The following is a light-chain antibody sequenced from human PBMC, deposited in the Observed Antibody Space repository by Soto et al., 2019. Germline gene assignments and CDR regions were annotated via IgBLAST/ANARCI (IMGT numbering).Light chain of an antibody. V-gene: IGKV3-11*01. Sequence: EIVLTQSPATLSLSPGERATLSCRASQSVSSYLAWYQQKPGQAPRLLIYDASNRATGIPARFSGSGSGTDFTRTISSLEPEEFAVYYCQQRSNGPLTFGGGTKVEIK. CDR2: DAS. J-gene: IGKJ4*01. CDR1: QSVSSY. CDR3: QQRSNGPLT.